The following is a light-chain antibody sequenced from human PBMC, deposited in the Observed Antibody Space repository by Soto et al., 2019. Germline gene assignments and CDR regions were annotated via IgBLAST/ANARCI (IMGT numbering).Light chain of an antibody. CDR1: RSLLHNNGFNY. V-gene: IGKV2-28*01. CDR2: LGS. CDR3: LQTLQTPPWT. J-gene: IGKJ1*01. Sequence: DIVMTQSPLSLPVTPGKPASISCRSSRSLLHNNGFNYLDWYLQKPGQSAQLLVYLGSTRASGVPDRFSGSGSGTNFTLKITRVEAEDVEVYYCLQTLQTPPWTFGEGTRVEIK.